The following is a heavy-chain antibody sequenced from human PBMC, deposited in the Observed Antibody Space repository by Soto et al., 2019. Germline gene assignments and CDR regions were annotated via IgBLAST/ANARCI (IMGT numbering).Heavy chain of an antibody. D-gene: IGHD5-18*01. CDR3: ARDLEPTYSYASGYFDY. Sequence: QVQLVESGGGVVQPGRSLRLSCAASGFTFSSYAMHWVRQAPGKGLEWVAVISYDGSNKYYADSVKGRFTISRDNSKNXLYLQMNSLRAEDTAVYYCARDLEPTYSYASGYFDYWGQGTLVTVSS. CDR1: GFTFSSYA. J-gene: IGHJ4*02. V-gene: IGHV3-30-3*01. CDR2: ISYDGSNK.